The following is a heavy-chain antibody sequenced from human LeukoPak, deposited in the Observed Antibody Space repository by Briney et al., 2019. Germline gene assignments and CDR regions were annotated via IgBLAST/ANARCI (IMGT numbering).Heavy chain of an antibody. D-gene: IGHD6-13*01. J-gene: IGHJ4*02. CDR3: ARQVYSSSRYYFDY. CDR2: IYYSGST. Sequence: SETLSLTCTVSGGSISSSSYYWGWIRQPPGKGLEWIGSIYYSGSTYYNPSLKSRVTISVDTSKNQSSLKLSSVTAADTAVYYCARQVYSSSRYYFDYWGQGTLVTVSS. CDR1: GGSISSSSYY. V-gene: IGHV4-39*01.